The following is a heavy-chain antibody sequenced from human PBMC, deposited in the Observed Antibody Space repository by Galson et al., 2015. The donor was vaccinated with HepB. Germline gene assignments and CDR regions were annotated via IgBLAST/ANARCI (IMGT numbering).Heavy chain of an antibody. J-gene: IGHJ4*02. D-gene: IGHD1-1*01. V-gene: IGHV3-33*01. CDR3: TGDRFETNPMDVVPGTIVK. CDR2: IRYDGRNK. CDR1: GFTFSRYG. Sequence: GFTFSRYGMQWVRQAPGTGLEWVADIRYDGRNKYYADSVRGRFSISRDNSKKTLYLQMDSLRDEDTAVYYCTGDRFETNPMDVVPGTIVKWGQGTLVTVSS.